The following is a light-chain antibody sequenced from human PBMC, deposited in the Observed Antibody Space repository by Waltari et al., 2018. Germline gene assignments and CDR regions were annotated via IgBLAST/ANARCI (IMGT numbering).Light chain of an antibody. V-gene: IGLV3-19*01. CDR1: SLRNYY. CDR2: GKN. Sequence: SSELTQDRAVSVALGPTVTITCQGDSLRNYYARWYQQKPGQAQRLVFSGKNIRPSCIPDRFAGSNSGITSSLTITGAQADDEADYYCNSRDIDTGPVVFGGGTKLSVL. CDR3: NSRDIDTGPVV. J-gene: IGLJ2*01.